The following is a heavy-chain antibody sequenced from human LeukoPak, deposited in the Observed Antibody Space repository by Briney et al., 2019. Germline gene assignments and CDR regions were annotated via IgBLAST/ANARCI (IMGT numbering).Heavy chain of an antibody. J-gene: IGHJ6*03. Sequence: ASVKVSCTASGYTFTSYAMNWVRQAPGQGLEWMGWINTNTGSPTYAQGFTGRFVFSLDTSVSTAYLQISSLKAEDTAVYYCARDRGVQLWLRYYYYYMDVWGKGTTVTVSS. CDR3: ARDRGVQLWLRYYYYYMDV. CDR2: INTNTGSP. V-gene: IGHV7-4-1*02. CDR1: GYTFTSYA. D-gene: IGHD5-18*01.